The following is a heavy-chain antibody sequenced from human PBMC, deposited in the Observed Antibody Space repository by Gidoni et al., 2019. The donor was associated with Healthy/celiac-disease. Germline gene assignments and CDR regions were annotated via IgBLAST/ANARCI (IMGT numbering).Heavy chain of an antibody. D-gene: IGHD2-15*01. V-gene: IGHV5-51*01. CDR2: IYPGDSDT. CDR3: ARLGYWSGGSCYSPRSGNPRGYWFDP. J-gene: IGHJ5*02. Sequence: EVQLVQSGAEVTKPGESLKISCKGSGYSFTSSWIGWVRQIPGKGLEWMGIIYPGDSDTRYIPSFQGQVTSSADKYISTAYLQWSSLKDSDTARYYGARLGYWSGGSCYSPRSGNPRGYWFDPWGQGTLVTVSS. CDR1: GYSFTSSW.